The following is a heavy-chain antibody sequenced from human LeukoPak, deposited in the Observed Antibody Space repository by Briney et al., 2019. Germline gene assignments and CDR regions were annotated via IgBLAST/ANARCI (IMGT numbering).Heavy chain of an antibody. CDR2: ISSSSSTI. V-gene: IGHV3-48*01. J-gene: IGHJ4*02. CDR3: ARAYLTNGAY. D-gene: IGHD2-8*01. Sequence: SGGSLRLSCAASGFTFSSYGMSWVRQAPGKGLEWVSYISSSSSTIYYADSVKGRFTISRDNAKNSLYLQMNSLRAEDTAVYYCARAYLTNGAYWGQGTLVTVSS. CDR1: GFTFSSYG.